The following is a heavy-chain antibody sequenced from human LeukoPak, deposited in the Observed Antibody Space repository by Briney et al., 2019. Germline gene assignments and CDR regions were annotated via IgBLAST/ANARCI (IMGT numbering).Heavy chain of an antibody. D-gene: IGHD3-22*01. CDR2: INPSGGST. Sequence: ASVKVSCKASGYTFTSYYMHWVRQAPGQGLEWMGIINPSGGSTSYAQKFQGRVTMARDTSTSTVYMELSSLRSEDTAVYYCARVMRPLSYDSGGPFNYGGRGTLVPVP. J-gene: IGHJ4*02. V-gene: IGHV1-46*01. CDR1: GYTFTSYY. CDR3: ARVMRPLSYDSGGPFNY.